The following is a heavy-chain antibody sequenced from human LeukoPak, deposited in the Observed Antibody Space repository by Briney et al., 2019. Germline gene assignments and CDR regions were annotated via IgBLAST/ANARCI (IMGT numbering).Heavy chain of an antibody. Sequence: SCKASGYAIPSHYMHWVRQAPGKGLEWVAVIWYDGSNKYYADSVKGRFTISRDNSKNTLYLQMNSPRAEDTAVYYCARDGLLWFGELGSAFDIWGQGTMVTVSS. CDR1: GYAIPSHY. CDR2: IWYDGSNK. D-gene: IGHD3-10*01. CDR3: ARDGLLWFGELGSAFDI. V-gene: IGHV3-33*01. J-gene: IGHJ3*02.